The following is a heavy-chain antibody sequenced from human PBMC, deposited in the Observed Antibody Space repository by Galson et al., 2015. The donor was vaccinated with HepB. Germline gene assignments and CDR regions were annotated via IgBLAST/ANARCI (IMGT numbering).Heavy chain of an antibody. CDR1: GYTFTSYA. J-gene: IGHJ2*01. CDR2: INAGNGNT. CDR3: ARSRPSEWYFDL. Sequence: SVKVSCKASGYTFTSYAMHWVRQAPGQRLEWMGWINAGNGNTKYSQKFQGRVTITRDTSASTAYMELSSLRSEDTAVYYCARSRPSEWYFDLWGRGTLVTVSS. V-gene: IGHV1-3*01.